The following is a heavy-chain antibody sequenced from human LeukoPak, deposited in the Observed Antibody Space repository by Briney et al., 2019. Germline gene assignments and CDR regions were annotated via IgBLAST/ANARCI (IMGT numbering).Heavy chain of an antibody. D-gene: IGHD6-19*01. CDR1: GGSISSYY. J-gene: IGHJ6*02. CDR3: ARRSGWRDYYYYGMDV. V-gene: IGHV4-4*09. Sequence: PSETLSLTCTVSGGSISSYYWSWIRQPPGKGLEWIGYIYTSGSTNYNPSLKSRVTISVDTSKNQFSLKLSSVTAADTAVYYCARRSGWRDYYYYGMDVWGQGATVTVSS. CDR2: IYTSGST.